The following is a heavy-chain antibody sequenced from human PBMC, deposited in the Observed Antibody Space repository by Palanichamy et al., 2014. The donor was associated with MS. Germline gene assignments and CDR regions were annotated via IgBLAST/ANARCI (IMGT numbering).Heavy chain of an antibody. CDR2: IYYSGST. Sequence: QLQLQESGLGLVKPSETLSLTCTVSGGSISSSSYYWGWIRQPPGKGLEWIGSIYYSGSTYYNPSLKSRVTVSVDTSKNQFSLKLSSVTAADTAVYYCARQGYSYGLYYYYYMDVWGKGTTVTVSS. J-gene: IGHJ6*03. D-gene: IGHD5-18*01. V-gene: IGHV4-39*01. CDR3: ARQGYSYGLYYYYYMDV. CDR1: GGSISSSSYY.